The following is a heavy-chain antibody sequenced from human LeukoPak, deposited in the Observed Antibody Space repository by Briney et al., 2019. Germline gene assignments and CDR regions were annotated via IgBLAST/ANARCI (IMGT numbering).Heavy chain of an antibody. J-gene: IGHJ3*01. CDR2: ISGPGGST. CDR3: AKDSWSFHDAFDV. D-gene: IGHD2-21*01. Sequence: GGSLRLSYAASGFTFSSYAISWVRQAPGKGLEWVSGISGPGGSTYYVDSVKGRFTISRDNSKNTLYLQMNSLRAEDTAVYYCAKDSWSFHDAFDVWGQGTMVTVSS. CDR1: GFTFSSYA. V-gene: IGHV3-23*01.